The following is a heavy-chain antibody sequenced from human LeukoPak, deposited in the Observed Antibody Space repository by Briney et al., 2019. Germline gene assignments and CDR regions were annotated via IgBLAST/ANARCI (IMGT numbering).Heavy chain of an antibody. J-gene: IGHJ4*02. Sequence: GGSLRLSCAASGFTFSSYGMHWVRQAPGKGLEWVAVIWYDGSNKYYADYVKGRFTISRDNSKNTLDLQMNSLRAEDTAVYYCARDQYDYVWGSYRYYYFDYWGQGTLVTVSS. D-gene: IGHD3-16*02. CDR3: ARDQYDYVWGSYRYYYFDY. V-gene: IGHV3-33*01. CDR2: IWYDGSNK. CDR1: GFTFSSYG.